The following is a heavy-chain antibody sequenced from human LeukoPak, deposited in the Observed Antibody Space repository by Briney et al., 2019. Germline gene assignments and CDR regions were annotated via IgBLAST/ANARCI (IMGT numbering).Heavy chain of an antibody. D-gene: IGHD6-13*01. V-gene: IGHV4-30-2*01. CDR2: ISHSGST. CDR1: GGSISSGGYS. CDR3: ARYSSTWPYWYFDL. J-gene: IGHJ2*01. Sequence: SQTLSLTCAVSGGSISSGGYSWSWIRQPPGKGLEWIGYISHSGSTYYNPSLKSRVTISVDGSKNQFSLKLTSVTAADTAVYYCARYSSTWPYWYFDLWGRGTLVTVSS.